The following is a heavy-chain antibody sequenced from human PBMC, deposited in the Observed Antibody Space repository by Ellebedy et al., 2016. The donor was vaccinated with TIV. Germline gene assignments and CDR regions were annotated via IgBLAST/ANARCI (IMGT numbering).Heavy chain of an antibody. V-gene: IGHV3-23*01. Sequence: GESLKISXAASGFTFTNYGMSWVRQAPGKGLEWVSAISKSGDATSYADSVKGRFTISRDNSKNTLYLQVKSLRAEDTAVYYCAIVINGRFGPFDYWGQGTLVIVSS. CDR1: GFTFTNYG. CDR2: ISKSGDAT. CDR3: AIVINGRFGPFDY. D-gene: IGHD3-10*01. J-gene: IGHJ4*02.